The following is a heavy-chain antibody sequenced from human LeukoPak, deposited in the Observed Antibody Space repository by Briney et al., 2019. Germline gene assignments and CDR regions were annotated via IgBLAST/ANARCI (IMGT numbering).Heavy chain of an antibody. CDR1: GFTVSNNY. J-gene: IGHJ4*02. CDR2: ICIVGST. D-gene: IGHD3-22*01. Sequence: GGSLRLSCAASGFTVSNNYMSRVRQAPGKGLEWVSVICIVGSTFYADSVKGRFTISRDNSKNTLYLQMNSLRAEDTAVYYCASGSIYYDSSGYYPYWGRGTLVTVSS. V-gene: IGHV3-66*01. CDR3: ASGSIYYDSSGYYPY.